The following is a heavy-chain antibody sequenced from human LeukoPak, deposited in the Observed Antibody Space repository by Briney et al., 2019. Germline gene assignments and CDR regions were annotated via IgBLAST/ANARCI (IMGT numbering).Heavy chain of an antibody. CDR1: GFTFSTYA. V-gene: IGHV3-23*01. Sequence: GGSLRLSCAASGFTFSTYAMHWVRQAPGKGLEWVSAVSGSGGDTYYADSVTGRFTISRDNSKNTLYVLLNSLRAEDTAVYYCATTLNTGVFQSWGRGTLVTVSS. CDR3: ATTLNTGVFQS. CDR2: VSGSGGDT. J-gene: IGHJ5*02. D-gene: IGHD5-18*01.